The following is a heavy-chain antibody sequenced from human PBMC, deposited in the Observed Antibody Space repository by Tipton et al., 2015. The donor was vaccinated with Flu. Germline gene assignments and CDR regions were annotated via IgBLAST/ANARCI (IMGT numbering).Heavy chain of an antibody. CDR3: ARRDYSNYVSEPKNWFDP. D-gene: IGHD4-11*01. CDR2: IYDSGDT. V-gene: IGHV4-39*07. CDR1: GGSMSSSNYY. J-gene: IGHJ5*02. Sequence: TLSLTCSVSGGSMSSSNYYWGWIRQSPGMGLEWIGTIYDSGDTYYNPSLKSQVTISLDKSKNQFSLRLVSMTATDTAVYYCARRDYSNYVSEPKNWFDPWGQGILVTVSS.